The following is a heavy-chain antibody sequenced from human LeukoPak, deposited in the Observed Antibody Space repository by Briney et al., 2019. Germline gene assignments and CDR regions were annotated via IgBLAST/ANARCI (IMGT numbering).Heavy chain of an antibody. CDR2: MNPNSGNT. D-gene: IGHD5-18*01. CDR1: GYTFTSYD. V-gene: IGHV1-8*01. Sequence: ASVKVSCKASGYTFTSYDIIWVRQATGQGLEWMGWMNPNSGNTGYAQKFQGSVTMTSNTSISTAYMELSSLRSEDTAVYYCARFQTPYSYAFIYYYYYYMDVWGKGTTVTVSS. J-gene: IGHJ6*03. CDR3: ARFQTPYSYAFIYYYYYYMDV.